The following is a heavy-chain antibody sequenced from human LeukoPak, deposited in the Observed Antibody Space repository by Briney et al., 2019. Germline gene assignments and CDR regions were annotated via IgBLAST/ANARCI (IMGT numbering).Heavy chain of an antibody. CDR2: INHSGST. CDR3: ARLNLYQLLRHAFDI. V-gene: IGHV4-34*01. Sequence: SETLSLTCAVYGGSLSGFYWSWIRQSPGKGLEWIGEINHSGSTNYNPSLKSRVTISVDTSKNQFSLKLSSVTAADTAVYYCARLNLYQLLRHAFDIWGQGTMVTVSS. D-gene: IGHD2-2*01. CDR1: GGSLSGFY. J-gene: IGHJ3*02.